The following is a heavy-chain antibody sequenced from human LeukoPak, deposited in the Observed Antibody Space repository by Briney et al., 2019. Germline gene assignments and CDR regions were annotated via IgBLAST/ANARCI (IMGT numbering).Heavy chain of an antibody. Sequence: SVKVSCKASGGTFSSYAISWVRQAPGQGLEWMGGIIHIFGTANYAQKFQGRVTITTDESTSTAYMELSSLRSEDTAVYYCARAVGAYSYGTRYYFDYWGQGTLVTVSS. D-gene: IGHD5-18*01. CDR3: ARAVGAYSYGTRYYFDY. CDR1: GGTFSSYA. J-gene: IGHJ4*02. V-gene: IGHV1-69*05. CDR2: IIHIFGTA.